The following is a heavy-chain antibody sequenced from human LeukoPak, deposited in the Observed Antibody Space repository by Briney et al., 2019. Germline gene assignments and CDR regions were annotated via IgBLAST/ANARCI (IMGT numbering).Heavy chain of an antibody. Sequence: SQTLSLTCALSGDSLSSNSVTWHWIRQSPSRGLEWLGRTYYRSTWYNDYAVSVRGRITVTPDTSKTQFSLHLNSVTPEDTAVYYCARRLTQYDCFDPWGQGILVTVSS. V-gene: IGHV6-1*01. CDR3: ARRLTQYDCFDP. CDR2: TYYRSTWYN. CDR1: GDSLSSNSVT. J-gene: IGHJ5*02. D-gene: IGHD2-2*01.